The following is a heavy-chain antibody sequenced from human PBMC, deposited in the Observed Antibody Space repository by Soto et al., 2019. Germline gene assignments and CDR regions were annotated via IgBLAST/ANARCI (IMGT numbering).Heavy chain of an antibody. Sequence: QVQLQESGPGLVKPSETLSLTCSVSGASMNTYFWSWIRQPAGKGLEWIGRVYTSGTTNYNPSLKSRVTMSVDTSKKQVSLKLISLTAADTGLSYCARDEPDTGEGFAIWGQGTMVTVSS. J-gene: IGHJ3*02. CDR1: GASMNTYF. CDR2: VYTSGTT. CDR3: ARDEPDTGEGFAI. D-gene: IGHD3-10*01. V-gene: IGHV4-4*07.